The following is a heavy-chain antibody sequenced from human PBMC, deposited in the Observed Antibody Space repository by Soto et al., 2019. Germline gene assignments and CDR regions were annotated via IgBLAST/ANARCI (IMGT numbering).Heavy chain of an antibody. V-gene: IGHV4-34*01. CDR1: GGSFSGYY. CDR3: ARAYYDSSGYFEY. D-gene: IGHD3-22*01. Sequence: SETLSLACAVYGGSFSGYYWSGIRQPPGKGLEWIGEINHSGSTNYNPYLKSRVTISVDTSKNQFSLKLSSVTAADTAVYYCARAYYDSSGYFEYWGQGTLVTVSS. J-gene: IGHJ4*02. CDR2: INHSGST.